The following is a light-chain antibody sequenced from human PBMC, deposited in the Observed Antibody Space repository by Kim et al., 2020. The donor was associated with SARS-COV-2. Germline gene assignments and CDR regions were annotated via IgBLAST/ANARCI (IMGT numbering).Light chain of an antibody. CDR1: SSDVCRYNY. CDR2: DVS. V-gene: IGLV2-14*03. Sequence: QSFTVSFTGSSSDVCRYNYVSWYQQHPGKAPNLMIYDVSQRPSAISNRFSGSKSGNTASLTISGLQAEDEAAYYCSSYTSSAAWVFGGGTKLTVL. CDR3: SSYTSSAAWV. J-gene: IGLJ3*02.